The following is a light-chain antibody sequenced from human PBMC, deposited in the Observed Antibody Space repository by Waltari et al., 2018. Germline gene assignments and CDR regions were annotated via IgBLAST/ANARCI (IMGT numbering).Light chain of an antibody. V-gene: IGLV2-14*03. CDR2: DLN. J-gene: IGLJ3*02. CDR3: SAPTSINTLV. Sequence: QSALTQPASVSGSPGQSVTISCTGTGSGIGASNYVSWFQPHPGKAPKLMIYDLNSPPSGVSTRFSGYKSGNTASLTIAGLQAEDEAEYCCSAPTSINTLVFGGGTKLTVL. CDR1: GSGIGASNY.